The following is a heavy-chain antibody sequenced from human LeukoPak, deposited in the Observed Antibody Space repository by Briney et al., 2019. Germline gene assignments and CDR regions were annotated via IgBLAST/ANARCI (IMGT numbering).Heavy chain of an antibody. Sequence: GGSLRLSCAASGFTFSSYSMNWVRQAPGKGLEWVSYISSSSSTIYYADSVKGRFTISRDNAKNSLYLQMNSLRAEDTAVYYCARGMWDYDFWSGYPTFDYWGQGTLVTVSS. D-gene: IGHD3-3*01. CDR1: GFTFSSYS. CDR2: ISSSSSTI. V-gene: IGHV3-48*01. J-gene: IGHJ4*02. CDR3: ARGMWDYDFWSGYPTFDY.